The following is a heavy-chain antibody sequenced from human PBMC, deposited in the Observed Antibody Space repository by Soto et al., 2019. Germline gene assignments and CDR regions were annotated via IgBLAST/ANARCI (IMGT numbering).Heavy chain of an antibody. Sequence: QVQLVESGGGVVQPGRSLRLSCAASGFTFSSYGMHWVRQAPGKGLEWVAVISYDGSNKYYADSVKGRFTSSIDKSKNSLYLQMNCLRDEDTAVYYCAKQSSGDYYDSSGWVTDYFGCWGKGTMVNVSA. D-gene: IGHD3-22*01. CDR1: GFTFSSYG. CDR3: AKQSSGDYYDSSGWVTDYFGC. J-gene: IGHJ4*02. CDR2: ISYDGSNK. V-gene: IGHV3-30*18.